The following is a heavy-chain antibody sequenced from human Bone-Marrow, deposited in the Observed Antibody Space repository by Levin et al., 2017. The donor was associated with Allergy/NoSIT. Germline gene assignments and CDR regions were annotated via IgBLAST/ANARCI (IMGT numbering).Heavy chain of an antibody. CDR1: GFIFDDYG. Sequence: GGSLRLSCVASGFIFDDYGMHWVRQAPGKGLEWVSGISWNSGNIAYADSVRGRFTISRDNAKNSLYLQMNSLRAGDTALYYCAKDLTSGYYDSAGAMDYWGQGTLVTVSS. CDR3: AKDLTSGYYDSAGAMDY. J-gene: IGHJ4*02. V-gene: IGHV3-9*01. CDR2: ISWNSGNI. D-gene: IGHD3-22*01.